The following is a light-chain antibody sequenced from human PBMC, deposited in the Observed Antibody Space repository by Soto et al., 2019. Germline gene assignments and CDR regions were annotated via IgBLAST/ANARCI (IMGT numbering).Light chain of an antibody. Sequence: EIVLTQPPATLSLSPGERATLSCRASQSVGRSYLGWYQQKPGQAPRLLISGISKRATGIPDRFSGGGSGTDFTLTISRLEPEDFALYICQQYDGSPITFGQGTRLEIK. CDR1: QSVGRSY. CDR2: GIS. V-gene: IGKV3-20*01. J-gene: IGKJ5*01. CDR3: QQYDGSPIT.